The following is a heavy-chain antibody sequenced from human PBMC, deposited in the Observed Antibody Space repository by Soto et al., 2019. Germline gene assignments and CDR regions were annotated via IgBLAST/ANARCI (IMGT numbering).Heavy chain of an antibody. CDR3: AKYRRTEAEGFTLDY. V-gene: IGHV4-59*01. D-gene: IGHD6-13*01. J-gene: IGHJ4*02. CDR1: GDSIAHYY. Sequence: SETLSLTCTVSGDSIAHYYWSWIRQPPGKRLEWIGYIYYTGSTTYNPSLESRVTMSIDTSRNQFSLKLRSVNAADTAIYYCAKYRRTEAEGFTLDYWGRGTLVTVSS. CDR2: IYYTGST.